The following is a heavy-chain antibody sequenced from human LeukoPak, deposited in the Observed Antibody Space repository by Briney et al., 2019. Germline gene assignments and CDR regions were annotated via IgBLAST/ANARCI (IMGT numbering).Heavy chain of an antibody. CDR1: GGTFSNYA. V-gene: IGHV1-69*06. CDR2: IIPIFGTA. D-gene: IGHD6-13*01. CDR3: ARSSILAAAGPYYFDY. J-gene: IGHJ4*02. Sequence: SVKVSCKASGGTFSNYAISWVRQAPGQGLEWMGGIIPIFGTANYAQKFQGRVTITADKSTSTAYMELSSLRSEDTAVYYCARSSILAAAGPYYFDYWGQGTLVTVSS.